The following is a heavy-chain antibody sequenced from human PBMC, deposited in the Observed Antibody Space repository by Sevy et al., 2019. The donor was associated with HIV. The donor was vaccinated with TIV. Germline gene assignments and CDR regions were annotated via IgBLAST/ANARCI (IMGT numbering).Heavy chain of an antibody. J-gene: IGHJ4*02. Sequence: GGSLRLSCVASGFTFSSYAMSWVRQAPGKGLEWVSIISGSGGSTYYADSVKGRFTISRDNTKNTLYLQMNSLRAEDKAVYYCAKGGGGGSSWSKYYFDYWGQGTLVTVSS. CDR2: ISGSGGST. V-gene: IGHV3-23*01. CDR1: GFTFSSYA. D-gene: IGHD6-13*01. CDR3: AKGGGGGSSWSKYYFDY.